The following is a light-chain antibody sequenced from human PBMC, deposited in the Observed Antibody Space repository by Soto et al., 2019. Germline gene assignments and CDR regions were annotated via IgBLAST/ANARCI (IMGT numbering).Light chain of an antibody. CDR3: QKCGIAPFT. CDR1: QGSSNY. J-gene: IGKJ4*01. CDR2: AAS. Sequence: DIQMTQSPSSLSASVGDRVTITCRASQGSSNYLAWYQQKPGKVPKLLIYAASTWQSGVPSRFSGSGSGTDFTLTISSLQPEDVATYYCQKCGIAPFTFGGGTKVELK. V-gene: IGKV1-27*01.